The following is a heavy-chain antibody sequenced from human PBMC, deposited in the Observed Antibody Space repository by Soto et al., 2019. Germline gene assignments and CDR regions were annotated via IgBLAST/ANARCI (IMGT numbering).Heavy chain of an antibody. Sequence: SETLSLTCAVYGGSFSGYYWSWIRQPPGKGLEWIGEINHSGSTNYNPSLKSRVTISVDTSRNQFSLKLSSVTAADTAVYYCARSSSSSWYYWGQGTLVTVSS. D-gene: IGHD6-13*01. J-gene: IGHJ4*02. CDR1: GGSFSGYY. V-gene: IGHV4-34*01. CDR3: ARSSSSSWYY. CDR2: INHSGST.